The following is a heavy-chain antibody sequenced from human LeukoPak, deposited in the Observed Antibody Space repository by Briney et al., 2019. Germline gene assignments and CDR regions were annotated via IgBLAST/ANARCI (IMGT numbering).Heavy chain of an antibody. CDR3: ARGTTVTFGAFDI. CDR2: ISGAGSDT. J-gene: IGHJ3*02. CDR1: GFTFSDYY. Sequence: PGGSLRLSCAASGFTFSDYYMTWIRQAPGKGLEWLSYISGAGSDTNYADSVKGRFTISRDNSKNTLYLQMNSLRAEDTAVYYCARGTTVTFGAFDIWGQGTMVTVSS. V-gene: IGHV3-11*05. D-gene: IGHD4-17*01.